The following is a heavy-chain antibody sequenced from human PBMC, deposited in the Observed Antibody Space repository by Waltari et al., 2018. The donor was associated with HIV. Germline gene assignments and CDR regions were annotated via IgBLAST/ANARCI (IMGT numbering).Heavy chain of an antibody. D-gene: IGHD1-26*01. CDR1: GASISSYY. CDR3: ARHAAGATRVDY. Sequence: QVQLQESGPGLVKPSETLSLTCTVSGASISSYYWSWIRQPPGQGLEWFGYIYYTGSTNYNPSLKSRVTISVDTSKNQFSLKLTSVTAADTAVYYCARHAAGATRVDYWGQGTLVTVSS. J-gene: IGHJ4*02. CDR2: IYYTGST. V-gene: IGHV4-59*08.